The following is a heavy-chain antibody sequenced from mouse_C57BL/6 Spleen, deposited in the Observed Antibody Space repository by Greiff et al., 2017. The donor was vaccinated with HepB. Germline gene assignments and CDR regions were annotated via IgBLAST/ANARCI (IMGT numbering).Heavy chain of an antibody. D-gene: IGHD3-2*02. CDR2: IDPSDSET. CDR1: GYTFTSYW. J-gene: IGHJ3*01. Sequence: VQLQQPGAELVRPGSSVKLSCKASGYTFTSYWMHWVKQRPIQGLEWIGNIDPSDSETHYNQKFKDKATLTVDKSSSTAYMQLSSLTSEDSAVYYCARGGAAQAPAWFAYWGQGTLVTVAA. CDR3: ARGGAAQAPAWFAY. V-gene: IGHV1-52*01.